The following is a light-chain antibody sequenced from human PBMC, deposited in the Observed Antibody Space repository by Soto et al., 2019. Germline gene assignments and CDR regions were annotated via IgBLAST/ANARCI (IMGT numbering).Light chain of an antibody. Sequence: EIVMTQSPATLSVSPGESASLSCRASESVSSNLAWYQQKPGQSPRLLIFGASTRATGVPARFSGNGSETEFTLTISSLVSEDSGVYYWQQYNNWPPWTFGRGTKVEIK. CDR1: ESVSSN. CDR3: QQYNNWPPWT. CDR2: GAS. J-gene: IGKJ1*01. V-gene: IGKV3-15*01.